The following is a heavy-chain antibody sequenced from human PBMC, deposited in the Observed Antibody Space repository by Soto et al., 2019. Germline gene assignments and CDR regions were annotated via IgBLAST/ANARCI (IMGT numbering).Heavy chain of an antibody. CDR1: GGSITTFNLF. D-gene: IGHD2-21*02. Sequence: PSETLSLTSIVSGGSITTFNLFWAWVRQPPGKGMEWIASIHYGGNAYYSTSLSTRVTISRDTSKNRVSLELTSVTAADTAVYYCARVNVTLDLWGQG. J-gene: IGHJ5*02. V-gene: IGHV4-39*01. CDR2: IHYGGNA. CDR3: ARVNVTLDL.